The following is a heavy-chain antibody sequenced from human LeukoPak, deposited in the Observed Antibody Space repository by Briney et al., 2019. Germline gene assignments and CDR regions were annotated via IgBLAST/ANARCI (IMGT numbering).Heavy chain of an antibody. CDR2: INPRGST. V-gene: IGHV4-34*01. D-gene: IGHD5-24*01. J-gene: IGHJ4*02. CDR1: GGSFSGYY. Sequence: SETLSLTCGVYGGSFSGYYWSWIRQPPGKGLEWIGEINPRGSTNYNPSLKSRVTLSADTSKNQFSLTLNSVTAADTAVYYCARRGLGYYFDYWGQGTLVTVSS. CDR3: ARRGLGYYFDY.